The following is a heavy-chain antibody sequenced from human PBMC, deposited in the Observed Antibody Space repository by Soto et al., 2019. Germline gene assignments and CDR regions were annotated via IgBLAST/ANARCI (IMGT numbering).Heavy chain of an antibody. D-gene: IGHD6-13*01. Sequence: PSETLSLTCTVSGGSINYDYWSWLRQPPGKGLEWIGYIYSSGTTNYNPSLKSRVTISVDTSKNQFSLRLSSVTAADTAVYYCARCLKYSSPDYWGQGTLVTVSS. V-gene: IGHV4-59*01. CDR3: ARCLKYSSPDY. J-gene: IGHJ4*02. CDR2: IYSSGTT. CDR1: GGSINYDY.